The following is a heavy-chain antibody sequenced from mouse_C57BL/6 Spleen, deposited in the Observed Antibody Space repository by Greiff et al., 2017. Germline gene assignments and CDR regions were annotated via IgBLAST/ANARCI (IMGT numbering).Heavy chain of an antibody. CDR1: GYTFTSYW. D-gene: IGHD2-2*01. CDR2: FYPGRGST. J-gene: IGHJ2*01. Sequence: VQLQQPGAELVKPGASVKMSCKASGYTFTSYWITWVKQRPGQGLEWIGDFYPGRGSTNYNEKFKCKATLTVDTTSSTAYMQLSSLTSEDSAVYYGARCGVTTRGHYFDYWSQGTTLTVTS. V-gene: IGHV1-55*01. CDR3: ARCGVTTRGHYFDY.